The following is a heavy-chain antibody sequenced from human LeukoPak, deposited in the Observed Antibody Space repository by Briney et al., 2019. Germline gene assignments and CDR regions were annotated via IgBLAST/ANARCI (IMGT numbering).Heavy chain of an antibody. V-gene: IGHV1-18*01. CDR3: ARVSSYTSSWHEDY. CDR1: GYTFSSYG. D-gene: IGHD6-13*01. CDR2: FGSYKGHT. J-gene: IGHJ4*02. Sequence: GASVTLSCKAAGYTFSSYGISWGRQAPGQGLGWVGWFGSYKGHTNYAQKVQGRLTLTTDTSTATAYMELSDLTSDDTAVYYCARVSSYTSSWHEDYWGQGTLVTVSS.